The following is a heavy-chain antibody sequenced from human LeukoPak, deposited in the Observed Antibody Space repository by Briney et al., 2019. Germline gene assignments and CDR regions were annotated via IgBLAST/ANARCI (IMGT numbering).Heavy chain of an antibody. CDR3: ARRYCSSTSCYYFDY. Sequence: ASVKVTCKASGYTFTDYYMHWVRQAPGQGLEWMGWINVNRGGTNYAQRFQGRVTMTRDTSITTAYMELSRLKSDDTAVYYCARRYCSSTSCYYFDYWGQGTLVTVSS. J-gene: IGHJ4*02. CDR1: GYTFTDYY. CDR2: INVNRGGT. V-gene: IGHV1-2*02. D-gene: IGHD2-2*01.